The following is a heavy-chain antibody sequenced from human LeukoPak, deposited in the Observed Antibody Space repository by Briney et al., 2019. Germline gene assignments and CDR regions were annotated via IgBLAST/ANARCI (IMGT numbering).Heavy chain of an antibody. Sequence: SETLSLTCTVSGGSISSYYWSWIRQPPGKGLEWIGYIYYSGSTNYNPSLKSRVTISVDTSKNQFSLKLSSVTAADTAVYYCARADYYGSGSTEGLWEEGPYDYWGQGTLVTVSS. D-gene: IGHD3-10*01. CDR2: IYYSGST. V-gene: IGHV4-59*01. CDR1: GGSISSYY. J-gene: IGHJ4*02. CDR3: ARADYYGSGSTEGLWEEGPYDY.